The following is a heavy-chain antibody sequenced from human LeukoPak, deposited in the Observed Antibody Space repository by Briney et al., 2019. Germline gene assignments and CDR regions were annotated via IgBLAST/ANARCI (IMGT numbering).Heavy chain of an antibody. CDR2: ISSSGSTI. CDR1: GFTFSSYE. CDR3: AKTVTMIVVVTEAFDY. Sequence: GGSLRLSCAASGFTFSSYEMNWVRQAPGKGLAWVSYISSSGSTIYYADSVKGRFTISRDNSKNTLYLQMNSLRAEDTAVYYCAKTVTMIVVVTEAFDYWGQGTLVTVSS. D-gene: IGHD3-22*01. J-gene: IGHJ4*02. V-gene: IGHV3-48*03.